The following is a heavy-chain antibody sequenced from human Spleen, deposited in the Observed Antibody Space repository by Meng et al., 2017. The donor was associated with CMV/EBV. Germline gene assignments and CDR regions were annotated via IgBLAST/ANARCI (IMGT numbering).Heavy chain of an antibody. V-gene: IGHV3-30*14. CDR2: ISNDGSIQ. D-gene: IGHD1-26*01. Sequence: GGSLRLSCAASGFTFSNYAMTWVRQTPGKGLEWVAVISNDGSIQYYADSLKGRFTISRDNSKNTLYLQMNSLRAEDTAVYYCARGATSLSFDYWGQGTLVTVSS. CDR1: GFTFSNYA. J-gene: IGHJ4*02. CDR3: ARGATSLSFDY.